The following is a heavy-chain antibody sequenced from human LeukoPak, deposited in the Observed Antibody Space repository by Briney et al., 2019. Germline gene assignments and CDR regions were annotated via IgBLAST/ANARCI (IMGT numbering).Heavy chain of an antibody. CDR2: IKQDGSEK. J-gene: IGHJ4*02. Sequence: GGSLRLSCAVSGFTFSSYSMNWVRQAPGKGLEWVAKIKQDGSEKYYVDSVKGRFTISRDNAKNSLYLQMNSLRAEDTAVYYCARDRRYCSGGSCYFYYFDYWGQGTLVTVSS. D-gene: IGHD2-15*01. CDR3: ARDRRYCSGGSCYFYYFDY. V-gene: IGHV3-7*03. CDR1: GFTFSSYS.